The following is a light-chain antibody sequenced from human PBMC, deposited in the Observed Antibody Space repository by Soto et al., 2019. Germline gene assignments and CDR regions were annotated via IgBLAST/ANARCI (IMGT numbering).Light chain of an antibody. J-gene: IGLJ1*01. CDR1: SSNIGAGYD. CDR3: QSYDSSLSRV. Sequence: FLLTQSPSLSGAPGQSVTISCTGSSSNIGAGYDVHWYQQLPGTAPKLLIYGNKNRPSGVPDRFSASKSGTSASLAIAGLQAEDEADYYCQSYDSSLSRVFGTGTKVTDL. V-gene: IGLV1-40*01. CDR2: GNK.